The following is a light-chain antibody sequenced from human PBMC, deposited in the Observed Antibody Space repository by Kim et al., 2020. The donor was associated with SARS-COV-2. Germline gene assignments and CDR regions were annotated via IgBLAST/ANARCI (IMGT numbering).Light chain of an antibody. Sequence: QSALTQPASVSGSPGQSITISCTGTSSDVGGYNYVSWYQQHPGKAPKVMIYDVSKRPSGVSNRFSGSKSGNTASLTISGLQAEDEADYYCSSYTSSSPYVFGTGTKVTVL. CDR1: SSDVGGYNY. CDR3: SSYTSSSPYV. J-gene: IGLJ1*01. V-gene: IGLV2-14*01. CDR2: DVS.